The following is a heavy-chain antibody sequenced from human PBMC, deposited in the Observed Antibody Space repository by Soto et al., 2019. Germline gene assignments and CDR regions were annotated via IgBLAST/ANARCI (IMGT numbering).Heavy chain of an antibody. CDR3: ARGTPIPAASGAHYYMDV. V-gene: IGHV1-46*03. D-gene: IGHD2-2*01. CDR1: GYTFTSYY. CDR2: INPSGGST. J-gene: IGHJ6*03. Sequence: QVQLVQSGAEVKKPGASVKVSCKASGYTFTSYYMHWVRQAPGQGLEWMGIINPSGGSTSYAQKFQGRVTMTRDTSTSTVYMELSSLRSEDTAVYYCARGTPIPAASGAHYYMDVWGKGTTVTVSS.